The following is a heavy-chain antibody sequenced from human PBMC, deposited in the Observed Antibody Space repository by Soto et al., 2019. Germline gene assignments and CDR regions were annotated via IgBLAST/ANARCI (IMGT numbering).Heavy chain of an antibody. D-gene: IGHD2-21*02. V-gene: IGHV1-46*03. Sequence: GASVKVSCKASGYTFTSYYMHWVRQAPGQGLEWMGIINPSGGSTSYAQKFQGRVTMTRDTSTSTVYMELSSLRSEDTAVYYCARDTHIVVVTATNWFDPWGQGTLVTVSS. CDR3: ARDTHIVVVTATNWFDP. CDR2: INPSGGST. CDR1: GYTFTSYY. J-gene: IGHJ5*02.